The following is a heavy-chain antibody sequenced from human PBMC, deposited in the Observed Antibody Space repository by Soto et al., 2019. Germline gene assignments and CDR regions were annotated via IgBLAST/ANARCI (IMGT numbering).Heavy chain of an antibody. D-gene: IGHD6-19*01. J-gene: IGHJ4*02. V-gene: IGHV3-11*05. CDR1: GFTFSAFY. CDR2: ISSSGTSA. Sequence: QVQLEESGGGLVKPGGSLRLSCAASGFTFSAFYMSWIRQAPGKGLEYISYISSSGTSANYADSVKGRFTISRDNAKSSRYLQMNSLSAEDTVVYYCASDRGAVTGQYFNYWGQGALVTVSS. CDR3: ASDRGAVTGQYFNY.